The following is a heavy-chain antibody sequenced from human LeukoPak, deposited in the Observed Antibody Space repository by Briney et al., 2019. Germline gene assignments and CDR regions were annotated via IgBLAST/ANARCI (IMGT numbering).Heavy chain of an antibody. D-gene: IGHD1-7*01. V-gene: IGHV1-69*08. CDR2: FIPILNTT. J-gene: IGHJ4*02. CDR3: ARETRDSNWNSVAYLDH. Sequence: ASVKVSCKASGGTFSDNSITWVRQAPGQGLEWMGRFIPILNTTNYAQDFQGRVTLTADKSTSTAYMELMSLGSEDTAVYYCARETRDSNWNSVAYLDHWGQGTLVTVSS. CDR1: GGTFSDNS.